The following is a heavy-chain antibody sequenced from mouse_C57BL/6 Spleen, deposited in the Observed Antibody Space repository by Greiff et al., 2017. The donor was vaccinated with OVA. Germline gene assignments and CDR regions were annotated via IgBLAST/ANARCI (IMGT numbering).Heavy chain of an antibody. Sequence: QVQLQQPGAELVKPGASVKLSCKASGYTFTSYWMQWVKQRPGQGLEWIGEIDPSDSYTNYNQQFKGKATLTVDTSASTAYMQLSSLTSEDSAVYYCASWGYYGNFDYWGKGTTLTVSS. D-gene: IGHD2-1*01. J-gene: IGHJ2*01. CDR2: IDPSDSYT. CDR1: GYTFTSYW. V-gene: IGHV1-50*01. CDR3: ASWGYYGNFDY.